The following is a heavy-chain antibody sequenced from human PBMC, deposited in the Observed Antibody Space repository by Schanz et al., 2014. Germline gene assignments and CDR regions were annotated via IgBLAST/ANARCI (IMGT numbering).Heavy chain of an antibody. D-gene: IGHD3-22*01. V-gene: IGHV3-23*01. CDR3: AKDISDTSGKDDY. Sequence: EVQLLESGGGLVQPGGSLRLSCAASGFTFGDYAMTWVRQAPGKGLEWVSAISGSGGSTYYADSVKGRFTISRDNSKNTLYLQMNSLRAEDTAVYYCAKDISDTSGKDDYWGQGTLVTVSS. J-gene: IGHJ4*02. CDR1: GFTFGDYA. CDR2: ISGSGGST.